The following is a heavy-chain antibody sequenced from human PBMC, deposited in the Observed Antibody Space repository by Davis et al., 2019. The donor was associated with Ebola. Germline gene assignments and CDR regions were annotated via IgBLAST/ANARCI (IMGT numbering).Heavy chain of an antibody. J-gene: IGHJ6*02. D-gene: IGHD2-15*01. CDR2: INHSGST. Sequence: SETLSLTCVVYGGSFSGYYWSWIRQPPGKGLEWIGEINHSGSTNYNPSLKSRVTISVDTSKNQFSLKLSSVTAADTAVYYCASLKGLLHYYYGMDVWGQGTTVTVSS. V-gene: IGHV4-34*01. CDR3: ASLKGLLHYYYGMDV. CDR1: GGSFSGYY.